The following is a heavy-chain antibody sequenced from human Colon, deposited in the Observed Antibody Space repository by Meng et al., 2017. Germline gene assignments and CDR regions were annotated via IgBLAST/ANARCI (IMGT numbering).Heavy chain of an antibody. CDR1: GFSLSSSREC. Sequence: SGPTLVKPTQTHTLTCNFSGFSLSSSRECVGWIRQPPGKALEWLALIYWDDDKRYSPSLKSRLTITKDTSKNQVVLTMTNMDPVDTGTYYCAHKRVALSGTYYFDYWGQGTLVTVSS. CDR3: AHKRVALSGTYYFDY. J-gene: IGHJ4*02. D-gene: IGHD6-19*01. CDR2: IYWDDDK. V-gene: IGHV2-5*02.